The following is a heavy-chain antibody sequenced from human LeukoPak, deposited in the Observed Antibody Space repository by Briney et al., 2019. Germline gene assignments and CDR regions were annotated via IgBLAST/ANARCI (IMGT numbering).Heavy chain of an antibody. CDR3: ARHIKYCSSTSCYSWFDP. V-gene: IGHV4-4*09. CDR2: IYTSGST. J-gene: IGHJ5*02. CDR1: GGSISSYF. Sequence: ADTLSLTCTVSGGSISSYFESWIRQPPGKGLEWIGYIYTSGSTNYNPSLKSRVTISVDTSKNQFSLKLSSVTAADTAVYYCARHIKYCSSTSCYSWFDPWGQGTLV. D-gene: IGHD2-2*01.